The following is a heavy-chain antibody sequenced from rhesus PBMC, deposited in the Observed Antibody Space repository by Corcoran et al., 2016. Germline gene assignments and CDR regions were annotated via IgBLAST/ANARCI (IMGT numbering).Heavy chain of an antibody. V-gene: IGHV4-65*01. Sequence: QVQLQESGPGLVKPSETLSLTCAVSGGSVSSSNWWSWIRQPPGKGLEWIGYISGSSGSTYYNPALKCRVTISTDTSKNQFSLKLSSVTAADTAVYYCARDRDSSGWSSDYWGQGVLVTVSS. J-gene: IGHJ4*01. CDR1: GGSVSSSNW. CDR3: ARDRDSSGWSSDY. D-gene: IGHD6S26*01. CDR2: ISGSSGST.